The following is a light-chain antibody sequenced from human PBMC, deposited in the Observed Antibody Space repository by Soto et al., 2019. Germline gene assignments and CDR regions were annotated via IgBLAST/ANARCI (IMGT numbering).Light chain of an antibody. CDR1: QSVNSNY. V-gene: IGKV3-20*01. CDR3: QQYDSTPPT. J-gene: IGKJ1*01. Sequence: EIVLTQSPGTLSLTQGERATLSCRASQSVNSNYLAWYQRKPGQAPRLLIYGASNRATDIPYRFSASGSGTDFTLTITRLEAEDFAVYYCQQYDSTPPTFGQGTKVEVK. CDR2: GAS.